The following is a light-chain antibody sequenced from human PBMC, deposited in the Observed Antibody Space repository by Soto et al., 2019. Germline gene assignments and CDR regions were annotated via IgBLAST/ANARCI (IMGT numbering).Light chain of an antibody. CDR3: SSYTSSSPWV. CDR1: SSDVGGYNY. J-gene: IGLJ3*02. CDR2: EVS. Sequence: QSVLTQPASVSGSPGQSITISCTGTSSDVGGYNYVSWYQQHPGKAPKLMIYEVSNRPSGVSNRFSGSKSGNTASLTISGLQAEDEADYYWSSYTSSSPWVFGGGTQLTVL. V-gene: IGLV2-14*01.